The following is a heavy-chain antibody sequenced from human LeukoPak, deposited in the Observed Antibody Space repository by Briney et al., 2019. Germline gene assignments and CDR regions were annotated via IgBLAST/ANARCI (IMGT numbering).Heavy chain of an antibody. V-gene: IGHV3-30*04. Sequence: GGSLRLSCAASGFTFSSYAMHWVRQAPGKGLEWVAVISYDGSNKYYADSVKGRFTISRDNSKNTLYLQMNSLRAEDTAVYYCARGCSGGSCYDCWGQGTLVTVSS. J-gene: IGHJ4*02. D-gene: IGHD2-15*01. CDR3: ARGCSGGSCYDC. CDR1: GFTFSSYA. CDR2: ISYDGSNK.